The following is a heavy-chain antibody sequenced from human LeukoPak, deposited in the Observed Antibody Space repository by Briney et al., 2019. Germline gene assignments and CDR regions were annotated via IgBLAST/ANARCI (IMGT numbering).Heavy chain of an antibody. CDR1: GGSISSSSYY. CDR2: IYYSGST. J-gene: IGHJ5*02. D-gene: IGHD6-19*01. V-gene: IGHV4-39*07. CDR3: ARDLVLYSSGWYLDP. Sequence: PSETLSLTCTVSGGSISSSSYYWGWIRQPPGKGLEWIGSIYYSGSTYYNPSLKSRVTISVDTSKNQFSLKLSSVTAADTAVYYCARDLVLYSSGWYLDPWGQGTLVTVSS.